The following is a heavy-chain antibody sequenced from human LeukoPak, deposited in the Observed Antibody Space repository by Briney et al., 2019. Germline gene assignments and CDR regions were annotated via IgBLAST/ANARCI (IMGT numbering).Heavy chain of an antibody. V-gene: IGHV4-4*02. CDR1: GGSISSSNW. Sequence: SETLSLTCAVSGGSISSSNWWSWVRQPPGKGLEWIGEIFHTGSTNYNPSLKSRVTISVDTSKNQFSLKLSSVTAADTAVYYCARGVDTAMELYYYYYMDVWGKGTTVTISS. CDR2: IFHTGST. CDR3: ARGVDTAMELYYYYYMDV. J-gene: IGHJ6*03. D-gene: IGHD5-18*01.